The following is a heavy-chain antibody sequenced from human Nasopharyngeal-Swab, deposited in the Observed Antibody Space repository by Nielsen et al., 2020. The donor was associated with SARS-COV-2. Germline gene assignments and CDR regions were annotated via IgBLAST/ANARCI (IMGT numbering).Heavy chain of an antibody. Sequence: SATLSLTCAVSGGSFSGHYWTWIRQPPGKGLEWIGEINHSGTTSYNPSLKSRVTISVDTSKNQFSLKLSSVTAADTALYYCASWNYYDSSGYLSWGQGTLVTVSS. J-gene: IGHJ5*02. V-gene: IGHV4-34*01. D-gene: IGHD3-22*01. CDR2: INHSGTT. CDR3: ASWNYYDSSGYLS. CDR1: GGSFSGHY.